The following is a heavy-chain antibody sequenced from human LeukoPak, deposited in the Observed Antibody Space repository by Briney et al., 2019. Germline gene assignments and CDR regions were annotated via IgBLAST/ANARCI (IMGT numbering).Heavy chain of an antibody. CDR2: LSASGGTT. J-gene: IGHJ4*02. Sequence: GGSLRLSCAASGFTFSSYAMSWVRQAPGKGLEWVSDLSASGGTTYYADSVKGRFTISRDNSKNTLYLQMKSLRAEDTAVYYCAKSHVSTATGTGRYFDYWGQGTLVTVSS. V-gene: IGHV3-23*01. CDR3: AKSHVSTATGTGRYFDY. CDR1: GFTFSSYA. D-gene: IGHD3-9*01.